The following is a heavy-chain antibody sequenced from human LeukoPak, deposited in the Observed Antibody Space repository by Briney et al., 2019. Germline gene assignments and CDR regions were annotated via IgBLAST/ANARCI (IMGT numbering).Heavy chain of an antibody. D-gene: IGHD3-22*01. V-gene: IGHV4-59*08. CDR2: IYYSGST. CDR3: ARTFSPYYYDSSGTIHDAFDI. Sequence: SETLSLTCTVSGGSISSYYWSWIRQPPGKGLEWIGYIYYSGSTNYNPSLKSRVTISVDTSKNQFSLKLSSVTAADTAVYYCARTFSPYYYDSSGTIHDAFDIWGQGTMVTVSS. J-gene: IGHJ3*02. CDR1: GGSISSYY.